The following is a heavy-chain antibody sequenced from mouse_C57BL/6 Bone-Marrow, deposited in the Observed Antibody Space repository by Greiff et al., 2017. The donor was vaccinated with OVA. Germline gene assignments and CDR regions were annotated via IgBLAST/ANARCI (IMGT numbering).Heavy chain of an antibody. J-gene: IGHJ4*01. V-gene: IGHV3-6*01. Sequence: EVKLVESGPGLVKPSQSLSLTCSVTGYSITSGYYWNWIRQFPGNKLEWMGYISYDGSNNYNPSLKNRISITRDTSKNQFFLKLNSVTTEDTATYYCARAGYSNYGYAMDYWGQGTSVTVSS. CDR1: GYSITSGYY. CDR2: ISYDGSN. D-gene: IGHD2-5*01. CDR3: ARAGYSNYGYAMDY.